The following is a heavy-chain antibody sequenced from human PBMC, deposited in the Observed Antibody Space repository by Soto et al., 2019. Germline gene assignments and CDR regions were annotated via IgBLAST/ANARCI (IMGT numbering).Heavy chain of an antibody. Sequence: EVQLLESGGGLVQPGGSLRLSCAASGFTFSTYGMSWVRQAPGKGLEWVSVMSGSGDNTYYADSVKGRFTMSRDTSKSTLYLQMNSLRAEDTAIYYCARSGLGRSGSWLENWFDLWGQGTLVTVSS. CDR3: ARSGLGRSGSWLENWFDL. D-gene: IGHD6-13*01. V-gene: IGHV3-23*01. J-gene: IGHJ5*02. CDR1: GFTFSTYG. CDR2: MSGSGDNT.